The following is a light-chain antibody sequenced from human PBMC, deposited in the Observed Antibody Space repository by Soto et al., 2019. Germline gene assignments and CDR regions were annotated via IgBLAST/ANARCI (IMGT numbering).Light chain of an antibody. CDR2: GAS. V-gene: IGKV3-20*01. Sequence: EIVLTQSPGTLSLSPGERATLSCRASQSVSNNYLAWYQQKPGQAPRRLIYGASSRATGIPDRFSGSGSGTDFTLTISSLEPEDFAVFYCHQYGISPPTFGPGTKVDIK. CDR1: QSVSNNY. CDR3: HQYGISPPT. J-gene: IGKJ1*01.